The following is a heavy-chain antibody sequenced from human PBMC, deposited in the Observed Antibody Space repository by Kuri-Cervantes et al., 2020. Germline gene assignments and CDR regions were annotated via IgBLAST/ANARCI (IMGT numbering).Heavy chain of an antibody. J-gene: IGHJ4*02. CDR1: GCIFTSYD. Sequence: SVKVSCKASGCIFTSYDMHWVRQAPGQGLEWMGGINPICGTRNYAQKFQGRLTITTDEPTSTVYMELSSLRSDDTAVYYCARGDWLAYGRQRGDFDYWGQGTPVTVSS. CDR2: INPICGTR. D-gene: IGHD1-26*01. V-gene: IGHV1-69*05. CDR3: ARGDWLAYGRQRGDFDY.